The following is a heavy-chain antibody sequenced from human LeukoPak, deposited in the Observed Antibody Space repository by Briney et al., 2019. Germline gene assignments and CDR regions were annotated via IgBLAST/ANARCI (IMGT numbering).Heavy chain of an antibody. J-gene: IGHJ6*03. Sequence: KPSETLSLTCAVYGGSFSGYYWSWIRQPPGKGLEWIGEINHSGSTNYNPSLKSRVTISVDTSKNQFSLKLSSVTAADTAVYYCARIEYSSSSRGVRDYYYYMDVWGKGTTVTVSS. D-gene: IGHD6-6*01. V-gene: IGHV4-34*01. CDR1: GGSFSGYY. CDR3: ARIEYSSSSRGVRDYYYYMDV. CDR2: INHSGST.